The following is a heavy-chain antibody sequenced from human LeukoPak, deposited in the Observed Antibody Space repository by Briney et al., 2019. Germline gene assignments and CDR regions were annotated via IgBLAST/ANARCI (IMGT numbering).Heavy chain of an antibody. J-gene: IGHJ5*02. CDR1: GFTFSSYS. CDR2: ISSSSSTI. Sequence: PGGALRLSCAASGFTFSSYSMNWVRQAPGKGLEWVSYISSSSSTIYYADSVKGRFTISRDNSKNTLYLQMNSLRSEDTAVYYCAKVRHRGQFVVQAAWSGFDPWGQETLVTASS. CDR3: AKVRHRGQFVVQAAWSGFDP. D-gene: IGHD2-2*01. V-gene: IGHV3-48*01.